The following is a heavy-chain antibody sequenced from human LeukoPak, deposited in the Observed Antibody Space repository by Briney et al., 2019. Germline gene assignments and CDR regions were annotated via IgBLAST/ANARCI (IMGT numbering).Heavy chain of an antibody. CDR1: GYTFTSYH. Sequence: ASVKVSCKASGYTFTSYHMHWVRQAPGQGLEWMGLIDLSGGSTTYAQRFQGRVTLTRDTSTSTVYMELSSLRSEDTAVYYCARDYVDDIPMIKDYWGQGTLVTVSS. D-gene: IGHD2-8*01. J-gene: IGHJ4*02. CDR3: ARDYVDDIPMIKDY. V-gene: IGHV1-46*01. CDR2: IDLSGGST.